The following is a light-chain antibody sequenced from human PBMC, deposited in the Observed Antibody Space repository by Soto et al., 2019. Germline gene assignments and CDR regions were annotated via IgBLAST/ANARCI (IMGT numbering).Light chain of an antibody. Sequence: DIVMTQSPDSLTVSLGERATINCKSSQSVLYSSNNKNYLAWFQQKPGQPPKLLIYWASTRESGVPDRFSGSGSGTDFTLTISSLQAEDVALYYCQQYYSTPLTFVGGTKVESK. V-gene: IGKV4-1*01. CDR2: WAS. J-gene: IGKJ4*01. CDR3: QQYYSTPLT. CDR1: QSVLYSSNNKNY.